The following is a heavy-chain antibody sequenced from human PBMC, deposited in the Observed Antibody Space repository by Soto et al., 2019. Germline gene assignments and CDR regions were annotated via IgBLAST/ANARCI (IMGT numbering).Heavy chain of an antibody. CDR1: GYTFTSYG. CDR2: ISAYNGNT. J-gene: IGHJ5*02. CDR3: ARNQPGVSNWFDP. V-gene: IGHV1-18*01. Sequence: GASVKVSCKASGYTFTSYGISWVRQAPGQGLEWMGWISAYNGNTNYAQKLQGRVTMTTDTSTSTAYMELSSLRPEDTAVYYCARNQPGVSNWFDPWGQGTLVTVSS. D-gene: IGHD2-2*01.